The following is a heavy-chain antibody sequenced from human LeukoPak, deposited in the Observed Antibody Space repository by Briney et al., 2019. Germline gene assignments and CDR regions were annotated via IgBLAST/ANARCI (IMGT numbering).Heavy chain of an antibody. V-gene: IGHV3-23*01. CDR1: GFTFSSYA. Sequence: GGSLGLSCAASGFTFSSYAMSWVRQAPGKGLEWVSAISGSSGSTKYAGSVKGRFTISRDNSKNTLYLQMNSLRAEDTAVYFCARPYTTGRDAFDIWGQGTMVTVSS. CDR2: ISGSSGST. J-gene: IGHJ3*02. D-gene: IGHD1-1*01. CDR3: ARPYTTGRDAFDI.